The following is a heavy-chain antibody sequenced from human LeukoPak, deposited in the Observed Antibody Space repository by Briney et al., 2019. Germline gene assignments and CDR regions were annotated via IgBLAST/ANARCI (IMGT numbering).Heavy chain of an antibody. CDR1: GYTFTGYY. J-gene: IGHJ6*02. D-gene: IGHD3-10*01. CDR3: ARGQDELLWFGEFDYYYYYGMDV. V-gene: IGHV1-2*02. Sequence: GASVKVSCKASGYTFTGYYMHWVRRAPGQGLEWMGWINPNSGGTNYAQKFQGRVTMTRDTSISTAYMELSRLRSDDTAVYYCARGQDELLWFGEFDYYYYYGMDVWGQGTTVTVSS. CDR2: INPNSGGT.